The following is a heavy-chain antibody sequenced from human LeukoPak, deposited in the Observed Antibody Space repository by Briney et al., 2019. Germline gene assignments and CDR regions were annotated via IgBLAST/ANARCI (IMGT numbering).Heavy chain of an antibody. J-gene: IGHJ5*02. CDR2: IIPIFGTA. V-gene: IGHV1-69*13. CDR3: ARQTVTEGVNWFDP. D-gene: IGHD4-17*01. Sequence: GASVKVSCKASGGTFSSYAISWVRQAPGQGLEWMGGIIPIFGTANYAQKFQGRVTITADESTSTAYMELSSLRSEDTAVYYCARQTVTEGVNWFDPWGQGTLVTVSS. CDR1: GGTFSSYA.